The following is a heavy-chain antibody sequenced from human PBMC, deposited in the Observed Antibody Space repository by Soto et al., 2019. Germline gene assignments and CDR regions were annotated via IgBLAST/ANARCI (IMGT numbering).Heavy chain of an antibody. CDR3: TKYTYTSRYSYFGMDV. J-gene: IGHJ6*02. D-gene: IGHD2-15*01. V-gene: IGHV3-49*03. Sequence: PGGTLRLSCTCSGLNFRDYAMSWSRQAPGKGLEWVGVIRSKAYGETADYAASVKGRFTIYRDDSKSTAYLQMSSLQTEDTGVYYYTKYTYTSRYSYFGMDVWGHGTTITVSS. CDR1: GLNFRDYA. CDR2: IRSKAYGETA.